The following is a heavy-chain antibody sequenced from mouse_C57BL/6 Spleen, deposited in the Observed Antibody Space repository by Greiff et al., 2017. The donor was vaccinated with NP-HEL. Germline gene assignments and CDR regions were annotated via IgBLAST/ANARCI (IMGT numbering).Heavy chain of an antibody. CDR3: ARDGSSPYYAMDY. J-gene: IGHJ4*01. Sequence: EVKVEESGGGLVKPGGSLKLSCAASGFTFSSYAMSWVRQTPEKRLEWVATISDGGSYTYYPDNVKGRFTISRDNAKNNLYLQMSHLKSEDTAMYYCARDGSSPYYAMDYWGQGTSVTVSS. D-gene: IGHD1-1*01. V-gene: IGHV5-4*01. CDR2: ISDGGSYT. CDR1: GFTFSSYA.